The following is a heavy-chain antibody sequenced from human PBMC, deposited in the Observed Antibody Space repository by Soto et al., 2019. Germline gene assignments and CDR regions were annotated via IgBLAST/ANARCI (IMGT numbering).Heavy chain of an antibody. Sequence: SVKVSCKASGGTFSSYAISWVRQAPGQGLEWMGGIIPIFGTANYAQKFQGRVTITADESTSTAYMELSSLRSEDTAVYYCARGIVVVVAATDYYYYGMDVWGQGTTVTVSS. J-gene: IGHJ6*02. CDR3: ARGIVVVVAATDYYYYGMDV. V-gene: IGHV1-69*13. CDR2: IIPIFGTA. D-gene: IGHD2-15*01. CDR1: GGTFSSYA.